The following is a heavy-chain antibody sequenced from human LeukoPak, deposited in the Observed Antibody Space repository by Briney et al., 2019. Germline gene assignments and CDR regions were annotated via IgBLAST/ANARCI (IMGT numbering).Heavy chain of an antibody. D-gene: IGHD2-21*01. CDR1: GFTFSSYA. Sequence: GGSLRLSCAASGFTFSSYAMSWVRQAPGKGLEWVSSISSSSSYIYYADSVKGRFTISRDNAKNSLYLQMNSLRAKDTAVYYCARDPYCGGDCLNIWGQGTMVTVSS. CDR2: ISSSSSYI. CDR3: ARDPYCGGDCLNI. J-gene: IGHJ3*02. V-gene: IGHV3-21*01.